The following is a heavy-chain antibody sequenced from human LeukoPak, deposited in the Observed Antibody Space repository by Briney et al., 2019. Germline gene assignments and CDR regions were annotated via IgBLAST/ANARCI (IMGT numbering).Heavy chain of an antibody. V-gene: IGHV4-39*01. Sequence: SETLSLTCTVSGGSISSSSYSWGWIRQPPGKGLEWIGSIYYSGSTYYNPSLKSRVTISVDTSKNQFSLKLSSVTAADTAVYYCASPHVDYGGNSLFDYWGQGTLVTVSS. CDR3: ASPHVDYGGNSLFDY. D-gene: IGHD4-23*01. J-gene: IGHJ4*02. CDR2: IYYSGST. CDR1: GGSISSSSYS.